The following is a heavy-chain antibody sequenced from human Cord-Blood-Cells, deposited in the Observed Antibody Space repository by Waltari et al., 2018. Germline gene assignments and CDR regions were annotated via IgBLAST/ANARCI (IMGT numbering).Heavy chain of an antibody. CDR3: TRDSSYNLFDP. CDR2: NRNKRKSYAT. Sequence: EVQLLDSGGGLVQHGGSLDLSCAAYGFTFSGAAMHWFRQASGKGVEWVGRNRNKRKSYATENAESVKGRFTISRDDSKNTAYLQMNSLKTEDTAVYYCTRDSSYNLFDPWGQGTLVTVSS. J-gene: IGHJ5*02. CDR1: GFTFSGAA. D-gene: IGHD6-6*01. V-gene: IGHV3-73*02.